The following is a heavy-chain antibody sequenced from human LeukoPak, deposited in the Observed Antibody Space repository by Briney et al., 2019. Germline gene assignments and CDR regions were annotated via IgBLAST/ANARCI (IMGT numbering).Heavy chain of an antibody. J-gene: IGHJ6*03. Sequence: GASVKVSCKASGYTFTSYGISWVRQAPGQGLEWMGWISAYNGNTNYAQKLQGRVTMTTDTSTSTAYMELRSLRSDDTAVYYCARGTIFGVVTSLEYYYYMDVWGKGTTVTVSS. CDR2: ISAYNGNT. V-gene: IGHV1-18*01. CDR1: GYTFTSYG. CDR3: ARGTIFGVVTSLEYYYYMDV. D-gene: IGHD3-3*01.